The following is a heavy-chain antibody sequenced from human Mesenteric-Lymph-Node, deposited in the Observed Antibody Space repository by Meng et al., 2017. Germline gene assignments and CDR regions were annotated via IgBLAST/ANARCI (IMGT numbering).Heavy chain of an antibody. V-gene: IGHV1-69*05. CDR3: ATGDMYPNDY. CDR1: GGTFSSYA. J-gene: IGHJ4*02. Sequence: SVKVSCKASGGTFSSYAISWVRQAPGQGLEWMGGIIPIFGTANYAQKLQGRVTMTTDTSTSTAYMELRSLRSDDTAVYYCATGDMYPNDYWGQGTLVTVSS. CDR2: IIPIFGTA. D-gene: IGHD2-15*01.